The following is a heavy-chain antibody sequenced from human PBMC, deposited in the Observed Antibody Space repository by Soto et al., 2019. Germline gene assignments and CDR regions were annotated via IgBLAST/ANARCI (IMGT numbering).Heavy chain of an antibody. V-gene: IGHV3-30*18. CDR2: ISYDGSNK. D-gene: IGHD1-1*01. J-gene: IGHJ4*02. CDR1: GFTFSSYG. CDR3: AKDGHKTGTTIDY. Sequence: LRLSCAASGFTFSSYGMHWVRQAPGKGLEWVAVISYDGSNKYYADSVKGRFTISRDNSKNTLYLQMNSLRAEDTAVYYCAKDGHKTGTTIDYWGQGTLVTVSS.